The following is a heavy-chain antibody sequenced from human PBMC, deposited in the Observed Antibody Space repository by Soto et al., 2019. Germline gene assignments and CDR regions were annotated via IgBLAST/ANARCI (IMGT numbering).Heavy chain of an antibody. V-gene: IGHV3-7*01. CDR3: ARRDDYDSSGYYYVSSPYYFDY. Sequence: EVQLVESGGGLVQPGGSLRLSCAAPGFTFSSYWMSWVRQAPGKGLEWVANIKQDGSEKYYVDSVKGRFTISRDNAKNSLYLQMNSLRAQDTAVYYCARRDDYDSSGYYYVSSPYYFDYWGQGTLVTVSS. CDR1: GFTFSSYW. J-gene: IGHJ4*02. CDR2: IKQDGSEK. D-gene: IGHD3-22*01.